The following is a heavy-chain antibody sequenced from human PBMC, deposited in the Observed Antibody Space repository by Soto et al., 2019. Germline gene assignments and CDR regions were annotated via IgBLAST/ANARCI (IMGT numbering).Heavy chain of an antibody. CDR2: ISAYNGNT. CDR1: GYTFTSYG. D-gene: IGHD2-15*01. CDR3: AREGSCYSSGCYYYGMDV. V-gene: IGHV1-18*01. J-gene: IGHJ6*02. Sequence: ASVKVSCKASGYTFTSYGISWVRQAPGQGLEWMGWISAYNGNTNYAQKLQGRVTMTTDTSTSTAYMELRSLRSDDTAVYYCAREGSCYSSGCYYYGMDVWGQGPTVTVSS.